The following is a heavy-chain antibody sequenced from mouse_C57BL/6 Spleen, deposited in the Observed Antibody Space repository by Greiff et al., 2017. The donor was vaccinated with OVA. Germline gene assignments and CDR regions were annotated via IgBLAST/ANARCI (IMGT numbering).Heavy chain of an antibody. CDR1: GFTFSSYG. D-gene: IGHD4-1*01. Sequence: EVKLVESGGDLVKPGGSLKLSCAASGFTFSSYGMSWVRQTPDKRLEWVATISSGGSYTYYPDSVKGRFTISRDNAKNTLYLQMSSLKSEDTAMYYCARHPNWDRKDFDYWGQGTTLTVSS. CDR3: ARHPNWDRKDFDY. V-gene: IGHV5-6*01. CDR2: ISSGGSYT. J-gene: IGHJ2*01.